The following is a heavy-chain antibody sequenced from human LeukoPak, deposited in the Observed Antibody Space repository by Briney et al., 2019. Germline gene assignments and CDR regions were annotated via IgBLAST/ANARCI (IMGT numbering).Heavy chain of an antibody. D-gene: IGHD4-17*01. J-gene: IGHJ4*02. CDR3: ARGSPFGPYGDYGFGY. Sequence: GGSLRLSCAASGFTFSSYWMSWVRQAPGKGLEWVANIKQDGSEKNYVDSVKGRFTISRDNAKNSLFLQMNSLRAEDTAVYYCARGSPFGPYGDYGFGYWGQGTLVTVSS. CDR2: IKQDGSEK. CDR1: GFTFSSYW. V-gene: IGHV3-7*01.